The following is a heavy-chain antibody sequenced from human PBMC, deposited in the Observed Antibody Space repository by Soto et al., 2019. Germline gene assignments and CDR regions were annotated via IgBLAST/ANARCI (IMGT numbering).Heavy chain of an antibody. J-gene: IGHJ6*02. Sequence: EVQLVESGGGLVQPGGSLRLSCAASGFTFSDHYMDWVRQAPGKGLEWVGRTRNKANSYTTEYAASVKGRFTISRDDSKNSLYLQMNSLKTEDTAVYYSAREKKLWSARGMDVWGQGTTVTVSS. CDR3: AREKKLWSARGMDV. D-gene: IGHD3-10*01. CDR2: TRNKANSYTT. V-gene: IGHV3-72*01. CDR1: GFTFSDHY.